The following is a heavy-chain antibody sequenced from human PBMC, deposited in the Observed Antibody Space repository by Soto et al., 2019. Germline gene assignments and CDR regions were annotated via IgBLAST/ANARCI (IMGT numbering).Heavy chain of an antibody. D-gene: IGHD6-13*01. Sequence: ASVKVSCKASGYSLSGYYLHWVRQAPGQGPEWMGWINPNSGGKKYVQKFQGRVTMTRETSISTVYLELSRRRSDDTAVYYCARGWGIAAPGPNWFDPWGQGTLVTVSS. CDR2: INPNSGGK. CDR3: ARGWGIAAPGPNWFDP. J-gene: IGHJ5*02. CDR1: GYSLSGYY. V-gene: IGHV1-2*02.